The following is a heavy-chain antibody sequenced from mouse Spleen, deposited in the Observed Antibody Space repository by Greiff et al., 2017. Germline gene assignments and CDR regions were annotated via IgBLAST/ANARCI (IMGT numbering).Heavy chain of an antibody. D-gene: IGHD1-1*01. Sequence: EVQLQQSGAELVRPGASVKLSCTASGFNIKDYYMHWVKQRPEQGLEWIGWIDPENGDTEYASKFQGKATITADTSSNTAYLQLSSLTSEDTAVYYCTTSHGSSPGWFAYWGQGTLVTVSA. V-gene: IGHV14-4*01. CDR3: TTSHGSSPGWFAY. CDR1: GFNIKDYY. CDR2: IDPENGDT. J-gene: IGHJ3*01.